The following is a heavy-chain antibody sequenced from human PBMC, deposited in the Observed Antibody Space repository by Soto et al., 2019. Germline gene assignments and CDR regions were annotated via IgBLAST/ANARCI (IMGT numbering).Heavy chain of an antibody. J-gene: IGHJ4*02. V-gene: IGHV4-39*01. CDR2: AYFSGGNT. Sequence: PSETLSLTCSVSGDSMMGYHLYFGCIRQAPGKGLEWIGSAYFSGGNTYYSPSLKSRVSISVDTSKNEFSLRLTSLTAADTAVYFCAYGSSSAWIDYWGQGTLVTVSS. CDR1: GDSMMGYHLY. CDR3: AYGSSSAWIDY. D-gene: IGHD6-25*01.